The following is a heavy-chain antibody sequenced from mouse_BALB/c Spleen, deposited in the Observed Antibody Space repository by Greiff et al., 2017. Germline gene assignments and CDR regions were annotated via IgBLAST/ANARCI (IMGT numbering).Heavy chain of an antibody. CDR3: ARGGYYYGSSYYFDY. CDR1: GFTFSSYA. J-gene: IGHJ2*01. V-gene: IGHV5-6-5*01. D-gene: IGHD1-1*01. Sequence: EVNVVESGGGLVKPGGSLKLSCAASGFTFSSYAMSWVRQTPEKRLEWVASISSGGSTYYPDSVKGRFTISRDNARNILYLQMSSLRSEDTAMYYCARGGYYYGSSYYFDYWGQGTTLTVSS. CDR2: ISSGGST.